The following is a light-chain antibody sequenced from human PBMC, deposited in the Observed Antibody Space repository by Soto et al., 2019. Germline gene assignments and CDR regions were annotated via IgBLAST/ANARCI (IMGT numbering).Light chain of an antibody. CDR3: CSYAGSYIFV. CDR1: SSDVGGYNY. CDR2: DVT. V-gene: IGLV2-11*01. Sequence: QSVLTQPRSVSGSPGQSVTISCTGTSSDVGGYNYVSWYQQHPGKAPKLMVYDVTARPSGVPDRFSGSKSGNTASLTISGLQAEDEADYYCCSYAGSYIFVFGTGTKVPV. J-gene: IGLJ1*01.